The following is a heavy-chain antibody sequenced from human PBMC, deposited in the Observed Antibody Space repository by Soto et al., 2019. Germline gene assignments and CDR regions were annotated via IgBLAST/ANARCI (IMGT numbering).Heavy chain of an antibody. CDR2: INADGGST. D-gene: IGHD3-9*01. Sequence: GGSLRLSCAASGFTFSNDWMHWVRQAPGKGLEWVSRINADGGSTHYADSVRGRFTISRDNAKNTLFLQFNSLRVEDTAIYYCIKVLTRGVGVPRFYFDSWGQGTLVTVST. J-gene: IGHJ4*02. CDR3: IKVLTRGVGVPRFYFDS. CDR1: GFTFSNDW. V-gene: IGHV3-74*01.